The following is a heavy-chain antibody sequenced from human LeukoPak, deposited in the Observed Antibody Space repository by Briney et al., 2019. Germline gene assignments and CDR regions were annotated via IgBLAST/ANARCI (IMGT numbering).Heavy chain of an antibody. CDR1: GGSISSSSYY. J-gene: IGHJ6*03. CDR2: IYYSGST. V-gene: IGHV4-39*02. CDR3: AKDSAFYYIDV. Sequence: SETLSLTCTVSGGSISSSSYYWGWIRQPPGKGLEWIGSIYYSGSTYYNPSLKSRVTISVDTSKNQFSLKLSSVTAADTAVYYCAKDSAFYYIDVWGKGTTVIISS. D-gene: IGHD3-10*01.